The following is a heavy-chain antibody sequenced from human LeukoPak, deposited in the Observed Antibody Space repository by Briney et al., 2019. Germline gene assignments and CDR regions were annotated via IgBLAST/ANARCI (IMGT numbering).Heavy chain of an antibody. V-gene: IGHV3-43D*03. CDR3: AKARGSGWSGGFDY. D-gene: IGHD6-19*01. J-gene: IGHJ4*02. CDR1: GFTFDDYA. Sequence: GGSLRLSCAASGFTFDDYAMQWVRHAPGKGLEWVSLISWDGGNTYYADSVKGRVTISRDSSKNFLYLQMNSLRPEGTALYYCAKARGSGWSGGFDYWGQGTLVTVSS. CDR2: ISWDGGNT.